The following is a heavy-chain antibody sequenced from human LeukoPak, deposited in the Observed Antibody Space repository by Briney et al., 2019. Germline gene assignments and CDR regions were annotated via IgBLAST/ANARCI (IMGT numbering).Heavy chain of an antibody. D-gene: IGHD3-3*01. CDR3: ARGLMEYYDFWSGSSFDY. CDR1: GGSISSGSYY. J-gene: IGHJ4*02. Sequence: SQTLSLTCTVSGGSISSGSYYWSWIRQPAGKGLEWIGRIYTSGSTNYNPSLKSRVTISVNTSKNQFSLKRSSVTAADTAVYYCARGLMEYYDFWSGSSFDYWGQGTLVTVSS. V-gene: IGHV4-61*02. CDR2: IYTSGST.